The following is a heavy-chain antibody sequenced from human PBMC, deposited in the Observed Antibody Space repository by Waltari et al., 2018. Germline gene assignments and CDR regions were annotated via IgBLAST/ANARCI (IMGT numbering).Heavy chain of an antibody. CDR1: EFPFSSYA. Sequence: EVQLLESGGGLVQPGGSLSLSCAASEFPFSSYAMSWVRQAPGKGLEWVSSISGSGGSTYYADSVKGRFTISRDNSKNTLHLQMNSLRAEDTAIYYCAKGPFCSSTSCYTVGVFDYWGQGTLVTVSS. D-gene: IGHD2-2*02. CDR2: ISGSGGST. J-gene: IGHJ4*02. CDR3: AKGPFCSSTSCYTVGVFDY. V-gene: IGHV3-23*01.